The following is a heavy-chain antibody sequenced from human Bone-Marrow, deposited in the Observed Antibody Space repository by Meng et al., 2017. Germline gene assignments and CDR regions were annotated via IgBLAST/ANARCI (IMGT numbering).Heavy chain of an antibody. CDR2: IYWDDDK. D-gene: IGHD3-22*01. J-gene: IGHJ4*02. Sequence: SGPTLVKPAQTPTLTCTFSGFSLSTSGVGVGWIRQPPGKALEWLALIYWDDDKRYSPSLKSRLTITKDTSKNQVVLTMTNMDPVDTATYYCAHDDSSGTFDYWGQGTLVTVSS. CDR3: AHDDSSGTFDY. V-gene: IGHV2-5*02. CDR1: GFSLSTSGVG.